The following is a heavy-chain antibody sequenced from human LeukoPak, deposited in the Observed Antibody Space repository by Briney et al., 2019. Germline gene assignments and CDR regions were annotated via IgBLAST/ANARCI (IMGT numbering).Heavy chain of an antibody. Sequence: GGSLRLSCAASGFTVSSYSMNWVRQAPGKGLEWISYICSSSSTIYYAASVKGRFTISRDNAKNSLYLQMDSLRDEDTAVYYCARDGYGDYPLGASKVGDYWGQGTLVTVSS. CDR2: ICSSSSTI. CDR3: ARDGYGDYPLGASKVGDY. CDR1: GFTVSSYS. D-gene: IGHD4-17*01. V-gene: IGHV3-48*02. J-gene: IGHJ4*02.